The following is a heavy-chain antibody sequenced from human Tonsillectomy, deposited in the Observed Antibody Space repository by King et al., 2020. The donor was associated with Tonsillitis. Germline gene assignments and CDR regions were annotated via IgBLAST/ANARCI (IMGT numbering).Heavy chain of an antibody. D-gene: IGHD6-13*01. CDR1: GFLFSTHN. V-gene: IGHV3-21*01. CDR3: ARRAAANGVDY. Sequence: VQLVESGGGLVKPGGSLRLSCAASGFLFSTHNMVWVRQTAEKGLEWVASINSGGTSIYYADSVKGPFTISRDNDKRSVYLQLNSLRVEDTALYSCARRAAANGVDYWGRGALVTVSS. CDR2: INSGGTSI. J-gene: IGHJ4*02.